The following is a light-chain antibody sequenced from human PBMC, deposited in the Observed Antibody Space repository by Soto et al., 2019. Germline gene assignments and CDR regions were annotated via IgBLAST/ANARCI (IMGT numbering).Light chain of an antibody. Sequence: EILMTQSPATLSVSPGERATLSCRASQSVNYNLAWYQQKPGQAPRLLIYGASTRATGIPARFSGSGSGTEFTLAISSLQSEDVAVYYCQQYTNLPVMYTFGQGTKVEIK. J-gene: IGKJ2*01. V-gene: IGKV3-15*01. CDR2: GAS. CDR3: QQYTNLPVMYT. CDR1: QSVNYN.